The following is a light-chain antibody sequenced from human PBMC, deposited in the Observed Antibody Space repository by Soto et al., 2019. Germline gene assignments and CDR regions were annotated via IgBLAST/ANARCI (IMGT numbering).Light chain of an antibody. CDR2: DAS. Sequence: DIQMTQSPSTLSASVGDRVTITCRASQSISSWLAWYQQKPGKAPKLLNYDASSLESGVPTRLSGSGFGTDFILTISSLQPDDFATYYCQQYNSYWTFGQGTKVDIK. CDR1: QSISSW. CDR3: QQYNSYWT. V-gene: IGKV1-5*01. J-gene: IGKJ1*01.